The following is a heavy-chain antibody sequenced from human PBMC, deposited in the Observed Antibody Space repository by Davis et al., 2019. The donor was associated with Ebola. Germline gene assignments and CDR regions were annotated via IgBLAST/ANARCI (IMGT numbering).Heavy chain of an antibody. CDR1: GYTFTSYY. CDR2: INPSDGST. D-gene: IGHD2-15*01. V-gene: IGHV1-46*01. CDR3: ARDWGGYCSGGSCHALDS. J-gene: IGHJ5*01. Sequence: ASVKVSCKATGYTFTSYYLHWVRQSPGQGLEWMGLINPSDGSTYYAQKFQGRVTMTRDTSTSTVHMDLSSLRSDDTAVYYCARDWGGYCSGGSCHALDSWGEGTLVTVSS.